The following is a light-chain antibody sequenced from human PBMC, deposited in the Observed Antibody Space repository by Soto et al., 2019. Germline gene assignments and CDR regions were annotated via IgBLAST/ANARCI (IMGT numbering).Light chain of an antibody. Sequence: DIVLTQSPGTLSLSPGERATLSCRASQSVSSTYLAWYQQKPGQAPRLLIYGASSRATGIPDRFSGSGSGTDFTLTIRRLEPEDFAVYYCQQYGSSPRTFGQGTKVDSK. CDR2: GAS. CDR1: QSVSSTY. V-gene: IGKV3-20*01. J-gene: IGKJ1*01. CDR3: QQYGSSPRT.